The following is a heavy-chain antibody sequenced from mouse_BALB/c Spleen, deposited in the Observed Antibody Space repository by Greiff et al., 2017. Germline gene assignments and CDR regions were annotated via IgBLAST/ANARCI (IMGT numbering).Heavy chain of an antibody. D-gene: IGHD2-14*01. Sequence: VQLKESGPSLVKPSQTLSLTCSVTGDSITSGYWNWIRKFPGNKLEYMGYISYSGSTYYNPSLKSRISLTRDTSKNQYYLQLNSVTTEDTATYYCARLNYRYDYYAMDYWGQGTSVTVSS. V-gene: IGHV3-8*02. CDR3: ARLNYRYDYYAMDY. J-gene: IGHJ4*01. CDR2: ISYSGST. CDR1: GDSITSGY.